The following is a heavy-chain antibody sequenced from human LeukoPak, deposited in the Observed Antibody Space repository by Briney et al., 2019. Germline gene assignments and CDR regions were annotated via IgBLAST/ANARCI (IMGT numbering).Heavy chain of an antibody. CDR3: ARAGYCSSTRCYGRAFDI. J-gene: IGHJ3*02. V-gene: IGHV4-61*02. D-gene: IGHD2-2*01. Sequence: PSQTLSLTCTVSGGSISSGSYYWSWIRQPAGKGLEWIGRIYTSGSTNYNPSLKSRVTISVDTSKNQFSLNLSSVTAADTAVYYCARAGYCSSTRCYGRAFDIWGKGKMVTVSS. CDR2: IYTSGST. CDR1: GGSISSGSYY.